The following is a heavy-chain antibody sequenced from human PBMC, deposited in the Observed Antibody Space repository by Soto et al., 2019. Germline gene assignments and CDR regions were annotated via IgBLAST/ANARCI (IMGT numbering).Heavy chain of an antibody. CDR2: INHSGST. CDR3: ARGELGLGACDI. D-gene: IGHD6-6*01. Sequence: EQLQQWGAGLLKPSETLSLTCAVYGGSFSGYDWSWIRQPPGKGLEWIGEINHSGSTNYNPSLKSRVSISVDTSKNQFSLKLSSVTAADTAVYYFARGELGLGACDIWGQGTMVTVSS. CDR1: GGSFSGYD. J-gene: IGHJ3*02. V-gene: IGHV4-34*01.